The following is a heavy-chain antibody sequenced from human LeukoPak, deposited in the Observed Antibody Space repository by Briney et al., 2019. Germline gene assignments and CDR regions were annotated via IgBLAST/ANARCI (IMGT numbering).Heavy chain of an antibody. Sequence: SETLSLTCTGSGVSVSSGSFYWSWIRQTPGKGLERIGYIYYTGSTNYNPSLKSRVTISVDTSKNQFSLKLSSVTAADTAVYYCARDTGYCSGGSCYHNYFDFWGQGALVTVSS. D-gene: IGHD2-15*01. CDR1: GVSVSSGSFY. V-gene: IGHV4-61*01. CDR3: ARDTGYCSGGSCYHNYFDF. CDR2: IYYTGST. J-gene: IGHJ4*02.